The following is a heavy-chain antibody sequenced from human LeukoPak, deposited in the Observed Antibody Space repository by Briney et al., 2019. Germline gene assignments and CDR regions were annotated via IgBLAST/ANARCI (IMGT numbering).Heavy chain of an antibody. D-gene: IGHD2-2*01. CDR2: IIPILGIA. Sequence: ASVKVSCKASGGTFSSYAISWVRQAPGQGLEWMGRIIPILGIANYAQKFQGRVTITADKSTSTAYMELSSLRSEDTAVYYCARDYEQLLVLNYWGQGTLVTVSS. J-gene: IGHJ4*02. V-gene: IGHV1-69*04. CDR3: ARDYEQLLVLNY. CDR1: GGTFSSYA.